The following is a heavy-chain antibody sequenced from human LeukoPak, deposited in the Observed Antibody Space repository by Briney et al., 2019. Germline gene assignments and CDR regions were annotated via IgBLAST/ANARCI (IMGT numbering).Heavy chain of an antibody. CDR2: ISYRSSDI. V-gene: IGHV3-21*01. J-gene: IGHJ6*03. D-gene: IGHD6-13*01. CDR1: EFTLSSYN. Sequence: PGGSLRLSCAASEFTLSSYNMKWVRQAPGKGLEWVSSISYRSSDIEYADSVKGRFTVSRDNAKQLLYLQMSSLRAEDTAVYYCARVHSSSWYSGYLYMDVWGKGTTVTVSS. CDR3: ARVHSSSWYSGYLYMDV.